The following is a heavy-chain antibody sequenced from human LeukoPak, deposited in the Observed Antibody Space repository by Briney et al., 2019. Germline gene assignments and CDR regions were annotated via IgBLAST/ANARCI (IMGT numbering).Heavy chain of an antibody. Sequence: TTSGTLSLTCAVSGGSISSSNWWSWVRQPPGKGLEWIGEIYHSGSTNYNPSLKSRVTISVDKSKNQFSLKLSSVTAADTAVYYCARIYCSGGSCYSGSPLYYYYYMDVWGKGTTVTVSS. D-gene: IGHD2-15*01. CDR3: ARIYCSGGSCYSGSPLYYYYYMDV. CDR2: IYHSGST. J-gene: IGHJ6*03. V-gene: IGHV4-4*02. CDR1: GGSISSSNW.